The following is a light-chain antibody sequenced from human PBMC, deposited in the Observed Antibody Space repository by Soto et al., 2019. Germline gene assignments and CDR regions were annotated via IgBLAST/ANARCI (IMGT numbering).Light chain of an antibody. Sequence: EMVMTQSPATLSVSPGERATLSCRASRGISSNLAWYQQKPGQAPRLLIYDASNRATGIPDRFSGSGSGTEFTLTISRLQSEDFAVYYCHKYNNWPPWTFGQGTKVDIK. V-gene: IGKV3-15*01. J-gene: IGKJ1*01. CDR1: RGISSN. CDR2: DAS. CDR3: HKYNNWPPWT.